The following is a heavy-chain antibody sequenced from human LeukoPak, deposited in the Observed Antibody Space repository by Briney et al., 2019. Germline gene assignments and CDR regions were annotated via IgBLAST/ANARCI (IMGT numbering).Heavy chain of an antibody. CDR1: GGSISSSNW. CDR2: IYHSGST. D-gene: IGHD6-13*01. V-gene: IGHV4-4*02. J-gene: IGHJ4*02. Sequence: SETLSLTCAVSGGSISSSNWWSWVRQPPGKGLEWIGEIYHSGSTNYNPSLKSRVTISVDKSKNQFSLKLSSVTAADTAVYYCARIHSSSAYYFDYWGQGTLVTVSS. CDR3: ARIHSSSAYYFDY.